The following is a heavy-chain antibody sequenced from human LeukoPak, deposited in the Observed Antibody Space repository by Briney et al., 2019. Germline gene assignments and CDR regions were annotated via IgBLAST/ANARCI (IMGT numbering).Heavy chain of an antibody. D-gene: IGHD2-2*01. J-gene: IGHJ5*02. CDR3: ARSGGGYCSSTSRHNWFDP. Sequence: ASVKVSCKASGYTFTSYDINWVRQATGQGLEWMGWMNPNSGNTGYAQKFQGRVTMTRNTSISTAYMELSSLRSEDTAVYYCARSGGGYCSSTSRHNWFDPWGQGTLVTVSS. CDR1: GYTFTSYD. CDR2: MNPNSGNT. V-gene: IGHV1-8*01.